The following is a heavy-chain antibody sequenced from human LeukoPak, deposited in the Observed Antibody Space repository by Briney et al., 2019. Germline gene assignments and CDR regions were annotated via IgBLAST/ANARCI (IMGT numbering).Heavy chain of an antibody. CDR3: TSQQQLLTYFDS. CDR2: ISYDGSNK. CDR1: GFTFSSYA. V-gene: IGHV3-30*04. J-gene: IGHJ4*02. Sequence: GGSLRLSCAASGFTFSSYAMHWVRQAPGKGLEWVAVISYDGSNKYYADSVKGRFTISRDNSKNTLYLQMNSLKTEDTAVYYCTSQQQLLTYFDSWGQGALVTVSS. D-gene: IGHD6-13*01.